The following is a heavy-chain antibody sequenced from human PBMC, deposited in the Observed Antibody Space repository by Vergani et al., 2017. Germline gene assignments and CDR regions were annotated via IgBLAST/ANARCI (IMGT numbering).Heavy chain of an antibody. CDR1: GFTVTNYA. D-gene: IGHD2-15*01. V-gene: IGHV3-30*02. CDR3: AKEGGGYCSGGTCYPEY. CDR2: IRSDESRR. Sequence: QVQLVESGGGVVQPGRSLRLSCVMSGFTVTNYAIFWVRQAPGKGLEWVASIRSDESRRYYGDSMEGPFTISRDNSKNTLYLQMKSLRPEDTAVYYCAKEGGGYCSGGTCYPEYWGQGTLVIVSS. J-gene: IGHJ4*02.